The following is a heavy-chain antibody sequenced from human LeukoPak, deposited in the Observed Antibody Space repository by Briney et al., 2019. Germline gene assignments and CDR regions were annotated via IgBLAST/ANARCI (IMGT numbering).Heavy chain of an antibody. V-gene: IGHV1-18*01. CDR2: ISAYNGNT. J-gene: IGHJ4*02. D-gene: IGHD3-22*01. CDR1: GYTFTSYG. Sequence: ASVKVSCKASGYTFTSYGISWVRQAPGQGLEWMGWISAYNGNTNYAQKLQGRVTMTTDTSTSTAYMELRSLRSDDTAVYYCARAIISKDTMIVLSTDYWGQVTLVTVSS. CDR3: ARAIISKDTMIVLSTDY.